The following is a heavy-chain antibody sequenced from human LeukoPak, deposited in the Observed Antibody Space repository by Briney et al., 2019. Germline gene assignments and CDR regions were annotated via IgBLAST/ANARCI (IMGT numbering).Heavy chain of an antibody. Sequence: ASVKVSCKASGYSFTSYGISWVRQAPGQGLEWMGWISPYNGNTNYAQKLQGRVTMTEDISTDTAYMEVSSLRSEDTVVYYCTTFTSGIAVPGATDYWGQGTLVTVSS. CDR2: ISPYNGNT. CDR3: TTFTSGIAVPGATDY. D-gene: IGHD6-19*01. V-gene: IGHV1-18*01. CDR1: GYSFTSYG. J-gene: IGHJ4*02.